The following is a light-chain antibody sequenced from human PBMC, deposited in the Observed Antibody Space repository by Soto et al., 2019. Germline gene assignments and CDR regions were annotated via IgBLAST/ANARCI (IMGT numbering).Light chain of an antibody. Sequence: DIQMTQSPSSLSASVGDRVTITCRASQSISSYLNWYQQKPGKAPKLLIYAASSLQSGVPSRFSGSGSATDFTLTISSLQPEDFATYYCQHSYSTPFTFGPGTKVDIK. CDR1: QSISSY. V-gene: IGKV1-39*01. CDR3: QHSYSTPFT. CDR2: AAS. J-gene: IGKJ3*01.